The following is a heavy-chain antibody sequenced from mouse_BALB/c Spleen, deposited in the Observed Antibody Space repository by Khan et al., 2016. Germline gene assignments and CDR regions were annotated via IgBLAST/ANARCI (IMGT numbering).Heavy chain of an antibody. J-gene: IGHJ1*01. CDR3: VRTSSSYGYFDV. D-gene: IGHD1-1*01. V-gene: IGHV2-9-2*01. CDR2: IWTGGGT. Sequence: QVQLKESGPGLVAPSQSLSITCTVSGFSLTSYDISWIRQPPGKGLEWLGVIWTGGGTNYNSAFMSRLSISKDNSKSQVFLKMNSLQTDDTAIYDCVRTSSSYGYFDVWGAGTTVTVSS. CDR1: GFSLTSYD.